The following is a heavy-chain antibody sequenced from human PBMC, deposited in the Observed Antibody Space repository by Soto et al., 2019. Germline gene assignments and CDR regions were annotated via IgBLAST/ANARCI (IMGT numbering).Heavy chain of an antibody. D-gene: IGHD4-17*01. CDR1: GFTFSSYG. Sequence: PGGSLRLSCAASGFTFSSYGMHWVRQAPGKGLEWVAVISYDGSNKYYADSVKGRFTISRDNSKNTLYLQMNSLRAEDTAVYYCAKDLGTVTTLALFDYWGQGTRVTVSP. J-gene: IGHJ4*02. CDR3: AKDLGTVTTLALFDY. V-gene: IGHV3-30*18. CDR2: ISYDGSNK.